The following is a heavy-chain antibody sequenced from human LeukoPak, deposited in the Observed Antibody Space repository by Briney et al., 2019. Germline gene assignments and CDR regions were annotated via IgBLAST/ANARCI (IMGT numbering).Heavy chain of an antibody. CDR3: ASPDY. V-gene: IGHV3-30*04. J-gene: IGHJ4*02. Sequence: GGSLRLSCAASGFTFSSYAMHWVRQAPGKGLEWVAVISYDGSKKYYADSVKGRFTISRDNSKNTLYLQMNSLRAEDTAVYYCASPDYWGQGTLVTVSS. CDR2: ISYDGSKK. D-gene: IGHD1-14*01. CDR1: GFTFSSYA.